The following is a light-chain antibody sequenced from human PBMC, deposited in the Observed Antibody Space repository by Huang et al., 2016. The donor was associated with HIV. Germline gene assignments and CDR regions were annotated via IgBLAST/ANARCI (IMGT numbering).Light chain of an antibody. CDR3: QQYLTSPLT. V-gene: IGKV3-20*01. J-gene: IGKJ4*01. Sequence: EIVLTQSPGTLSLSPGERAALSCRASQNITNNLLAWYQQKSGQAPRLLISGASSRASDIPDRFSGSGSGTDFTLIISRLEPQDSAVFYCQQYLTSPLTFGGGTNVEI. CDR2: GAS. CDR1: QNITNNL.